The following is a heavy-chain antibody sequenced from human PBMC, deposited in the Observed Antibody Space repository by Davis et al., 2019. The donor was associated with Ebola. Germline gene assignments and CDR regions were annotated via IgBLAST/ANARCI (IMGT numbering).Heavy chain of an antibody. CDR2: INPNSGGT. J-gene: IGHJ6*02. CDR3: ARGGCTNGVCSPHYYYYGMDV. D-gene: IGHD2-8*01. CDR1: GYTFTSYG. V-gene: IGHV1-2*04. Sequence: AASVKVSCKASGYTFTSYGISWVRQAPGQGLEWMGRINPNSGGTNYAQKFQGWVTMTRDTSISTAYMELSRLRSDDTAVYYCARGGCTNGVCSPHYYYYGMDVWGQGTTVTVSS.